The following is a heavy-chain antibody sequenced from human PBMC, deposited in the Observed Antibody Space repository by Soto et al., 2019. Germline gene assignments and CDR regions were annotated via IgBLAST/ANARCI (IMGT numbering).Heavy chain of an antibody. CDR2: IYYSKST. V-gene: IGHV4-31*03. CDR3: ARSVFP. Sequence: QVQLQESGPGLVKPSQTLSLTCTVSGGSISSGGYYWSWIRQHPGKGLEWIGYIYYSKSTYYNPSLNSRVTISLDTSKTQFSLTLPSVTAAATAVYYCARSVFPWGQGTLVTVSS. CDR1: GGSISSGGYY. J-gene: IGHJ5*02.